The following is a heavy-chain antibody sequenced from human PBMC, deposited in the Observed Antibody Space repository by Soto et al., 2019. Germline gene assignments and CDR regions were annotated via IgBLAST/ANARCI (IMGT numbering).Heavy chain of an antibody. V-gene: IGHV4-34*01. CDR1: ADSFSNYY. CDR2: IDHSGNT. J-gene: IGHJ4*02. CDR3: VGGRGRLVGFDY. Sequence: QVQLQQWGAGLLKPSETLSLTCGVNADSFSNYYWIWIRQPPGKGLEWIGEIDHSGNTNYSPSLKSRVTMSVDTAKNHFSLRLTSVSAADTAVYYCVGGRGRLVGFDYWAQGTLVTVSS. D-gene: IGHD1-26*01.